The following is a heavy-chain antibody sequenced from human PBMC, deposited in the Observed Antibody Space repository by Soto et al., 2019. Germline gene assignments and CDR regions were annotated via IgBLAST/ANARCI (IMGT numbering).Heavy chain of an antibody. V-gene: IGHV3-23*01. CDR2: ISNSGGST. Sequence: VGSLRLSCAASGFTFTTYAMTWVRQAPGKGLEWVSTISNSGGSTYYADSVRGRFTISRDSSKRTLFLQMNSLRAEDTAVYYCAKERTAARELRQFDYWGQGTLVTVSS. CDR1: GFTFTTYA. D-gene: IGHD1-7*01. CDR3: AKERTAARELRQFDY. J-gene: IGHJ4*02.